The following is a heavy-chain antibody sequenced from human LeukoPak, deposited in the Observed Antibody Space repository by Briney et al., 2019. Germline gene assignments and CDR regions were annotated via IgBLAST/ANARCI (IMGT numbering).Heavy chain of an antibody. CDR3: ARRYDFWSGYYYYYYGMDV. D-gene: IGHD3-3*01. J-gene: IGHJ6*02. Sequence: GASVKVSCKASGYTFTSYDINWVRQATGQGLEWMGWMNPNSGNTGYAQKFQGRVTMTRNTSISTAYMELSSLRSEDTAVYYCARRYDFWSGYYYYYYGMDVWGQGTTVTVSS. CDR1: GYTFTSYD. V-gene: IGHV1-8*01. CDR2: MNPNSGNT.